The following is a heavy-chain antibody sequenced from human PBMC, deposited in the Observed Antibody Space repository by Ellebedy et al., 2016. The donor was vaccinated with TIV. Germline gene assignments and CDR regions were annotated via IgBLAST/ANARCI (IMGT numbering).Heavy chain of an antibody. CDR3: ARVSDSSGYYSAIDY. V-gene: IGHV1-69*13. CDR2: IIPIFGTA. D-gene: IGHD3-22*01. J-gene: IGHJ4*02. Sequence: SVKVSCXASGGTFSSYAISWVRQAPGQGLEWMGGIIPIFGTANYAQKFQGRVTITADESTSTAYMELSSLRSEDTAVYYCARVSDSSGYYSAIDYWGQGTLVTVSS. CDR1: GGTFSSYA.